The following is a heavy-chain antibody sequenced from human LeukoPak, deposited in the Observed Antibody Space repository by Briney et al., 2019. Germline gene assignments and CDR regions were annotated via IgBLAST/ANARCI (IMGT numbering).Heavy chain of an antibody. CDR1: GFTFSDYY. CDR3: ARAPADSSGYYPLFDY. V-gene: IGHV3-11*01. Sequence: GGSLRLSCAASGFTFSDYYMSWIRQAPGKGLEWISYISSSGSPIYYADSVKGRFTISRDNAKNSLFLQMNSLRAEDTAVYYCARAPADSSGYYPLFDYWGQGTLVTVSS. J-gene: IGHJ4*02. D-gene: IGHD3-22*01. CDR2: ISSSGSPI.